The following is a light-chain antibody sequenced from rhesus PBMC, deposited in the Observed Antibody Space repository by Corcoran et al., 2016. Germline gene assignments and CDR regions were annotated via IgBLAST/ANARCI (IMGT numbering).Light chain of an antibody. CDR3: QHSYGSPFT. V-gene: IGKV1-74*01. CDR1: ENVNNY. Sequence: DIQMTQSPSSLSASVGDRVTITCRASENVNNYLHWYQQKPGKAPELLIEKASTLQSGVPSRFSGSGSGTDFTLTISSLQPEDFATYYCQHSYGSPFTFGPGTKLDIK. J-gene: IGKJ3*01. CDR2: KAS.